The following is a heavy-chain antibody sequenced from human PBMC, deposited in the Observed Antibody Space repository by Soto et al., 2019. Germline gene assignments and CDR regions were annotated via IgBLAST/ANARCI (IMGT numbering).Heavy chain of an antibody. V-gene: IGHV4-31*03. Sequence: QVQLQESGPGLVKPSQTLSLTCTVSGVSIRTNNYYWSWLRQDPGKGLEWIGYIYYSGTTYYNPSLKSRVTISADTSKNQFSLRLDSVTASDTAVYYCSSATFGKQEVDWGQGTRVNVSP. CDR3: SSATFGKQEVD. J-gene: IGHJ4*02. CDR1: GVSIRTNNYY. D-gene: IGHD3-10*01. CDR2: IYYSGTT.